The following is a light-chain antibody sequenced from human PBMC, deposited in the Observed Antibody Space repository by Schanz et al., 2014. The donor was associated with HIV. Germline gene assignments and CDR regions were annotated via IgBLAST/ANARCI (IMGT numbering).Light chain of an antibody. V-gene: IGKV3-20*01. Sequence: EIVLTQSPGTLSLPPGERATLSCRASQSISSSYFAWYQQRPGQAPRLLIYGASARATGVPDRFSGSGSGTDFSLTISRLESEDFAVYYCQHYGGSLFTFGPGTKVDIK. J-gene: IGKJ3*01. CDR1: QSISSSY. CDR3: QHYGGSLFT. CDR2: GAS.